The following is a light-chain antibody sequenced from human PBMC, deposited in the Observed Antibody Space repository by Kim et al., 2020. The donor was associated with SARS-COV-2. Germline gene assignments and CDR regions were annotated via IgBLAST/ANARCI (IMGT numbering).Light chain of an antibody. CDR1: SYDVGCNN. CDR2: GDG. V-gene: IGLV1-44*01. CDR3: GGWDDSSNKGV. J-gene: IGLJ3*02. Sequence: GQSVTISCTGSSYDVGCNNVVWYHQLPGEAPNLLIYGDGNRPSGVANRFSGSRSGNSASLAISGLQAADEADYYCGGWDDSSNKGVFGGGTQLTVL.